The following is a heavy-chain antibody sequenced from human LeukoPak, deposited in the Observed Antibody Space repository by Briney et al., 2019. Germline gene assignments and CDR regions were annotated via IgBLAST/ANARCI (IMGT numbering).Heavy chain of an antibody. D-gene: IGHD3-10*01. Sequence: GGSLRLSCAASGFTFSTYVMSWVRQAPGKGLEWVSAISGSGGSTYYADSVKGRFTISRDNSENTLYLQMDSLRAEDTAVYYCATSYYFGSGSYGYLDYWGQGTLVTVSS. V-gene: IGHV3-23*01. CDR3: ATSYYFGSGSYGYLDY. J-gene: IGHJ4*02. CDR1: GFTFSTYV. CDR2: ISGSGGST.